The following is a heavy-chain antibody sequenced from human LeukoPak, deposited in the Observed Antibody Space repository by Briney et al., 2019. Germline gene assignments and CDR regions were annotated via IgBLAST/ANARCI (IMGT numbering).Heavy chain of an antibody. Sequence: GGSLRLSCAASGFTVSSNYMSWVRQAPGKGLEWVSVIYSGGSTYYADSVKGRFTIPRDNSKNTLYLQMNSLRAEDTAVYYCAKEGPGIAASFDYWGQGTLVTVSS. CDR2: IYSGGST. D-gene: IGHD6-13*01. J-gene: IGHJ4*02. CDR1: GFTVSSNY. V-gene: IGHV3-53*05. CDR3: AKEGPGIAASFDY.